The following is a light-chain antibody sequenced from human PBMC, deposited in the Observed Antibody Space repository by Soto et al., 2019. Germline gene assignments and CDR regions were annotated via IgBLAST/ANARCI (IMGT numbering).Light chain of an antibody. Sequence: EIVLTQSPGTLSLSPGERATLSSRASRRVGGNSLAWYRQKPGQAPRLLAYAASSRATGIPDNFSGSGFGTDFTLTISRLEPEDFAVYYCQQYGTSPNTFGQGTKLEIK. CDR1: RRVGGNS. CDR2: AAS. V-gene: IGKV3-20*01. CDR3: QQYGTSPNT. J-gene: IGKJ2*01.